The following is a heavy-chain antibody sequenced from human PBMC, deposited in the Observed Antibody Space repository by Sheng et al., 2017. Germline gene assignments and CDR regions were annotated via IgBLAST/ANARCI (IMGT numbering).Heavy chain of an antibody. J-gene: IGHJ4*02. CDR2: ISSSSSYI. CDR3: ARSPIAARPGGDY. Sequence: EVQLVESGGGLVKPGGSLRLSCAASGFTFSSYSMNWVRQAPGKGLEWVSSISSSSSYIYYADSVKGRFTISRDNAKNSLYLQMNSLRAEDTAVYYCARSPIAARPGGDYWGQGTLVTVSS. V-gene: IGHV3-21*01. CDR1: GFTFSSYS. D-gene: IGHD6-6*01.